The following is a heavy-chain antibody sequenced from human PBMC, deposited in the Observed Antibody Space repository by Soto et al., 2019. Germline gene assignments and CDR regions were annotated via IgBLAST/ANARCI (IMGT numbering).Heavy chain of an antibody. V-gene: IGHV1-46*01. CDR2: INPSGGST. Sequence: QVQLVQSGAEVKKPGASVKISCKPSGYIFTSHSIHWVRQAPGQGLEWLGIINPSGGSTTYAQKSVGRVSMTRDTPTSTVHMELSSLRSQDTAVYYCARDLRGDGDAYFYYGMDAWGQGTTVTVSS. CDR3: ARDLRGDGDAYFYYGMDA. CDR1: GYIFTSHS. D-gene: IGHD4-17*01. J-gene: IGHJ6*02.